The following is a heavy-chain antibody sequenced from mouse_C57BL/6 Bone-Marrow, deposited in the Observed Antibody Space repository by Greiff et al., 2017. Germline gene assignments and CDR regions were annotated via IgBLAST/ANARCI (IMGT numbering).Heavy chain of an antibody. CDR3: ARHYYGSRGWYFDV. J-gene: IGHJ1*03. D-gene: IGHD1-1*01. Sequence: VQLQQSGPGLVAPSQSLSITCTVSGFSLTSCGVHWVRQPPGKGLEWLVVIWSDGSTTYNSALKSRLSISKDNSKSQVFLKMNSLQTDDTAMYYCARHYYGSRGWYFDVWGTGTTVTVSS. CDR1: GFSLTSCG. V-gene: IGHV2-6-1*01. CDR2: IWSDGST.